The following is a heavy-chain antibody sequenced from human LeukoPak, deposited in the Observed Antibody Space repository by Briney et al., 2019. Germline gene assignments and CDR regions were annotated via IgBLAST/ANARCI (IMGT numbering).Heavy chain of an antibody. V-gene: IGHV3-48*01. Sequence: GGSLRLSCAASGFTFSSYSMNWVRQAPGKGLEWVSYISSSSSTIYYADSVKGRFTISRDNSKNTLYLQMNSLRAEDTAVYYCAKDQQLLGYGRYYYGMDVWGQGTTVTVSS. CDR3: AKDQQLLGYGRYYYGMDV. D-gene: IGHD6-13*01. CDR1: GFTFSSYS. J-gene: IGHJ6*02. CDR2: ISSSSSTI.